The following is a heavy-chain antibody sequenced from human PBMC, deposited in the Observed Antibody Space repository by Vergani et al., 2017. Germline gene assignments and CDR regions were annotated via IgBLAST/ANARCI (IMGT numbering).Heavy chain of an antibody. CDR1: GGSISSGSYY. Sequence: QVQLQESGPGLVKPSQTLSLTCTVSGGSISSGSYYWSWIRQPARKGLEWIGRIYTSGSTNYNPSLKSRVTISVDTSKNQFSLKLSSVTAADTAVYYCARRSGSYGHYFDYWGQGTLVTVSS. CDR2: IYTSGST. V-gene: IGHV4-61*02. D-gene: IGHD1-26*01. J-gene: IGHJ4*02. CDR3: ARRSGSYGHYFDY.